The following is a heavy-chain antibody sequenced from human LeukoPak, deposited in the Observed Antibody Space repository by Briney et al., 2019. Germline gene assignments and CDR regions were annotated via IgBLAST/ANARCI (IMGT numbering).Heavy chain of an antibody. J-gene: IGHJ3*01. CDR1: GGSINSDGYY. CDR3: ARDFTSWNGFDF. Sequence: SQTLSLTCTVSGGSINSDGYYWSWIRQHPGKGLEWIGYIYYSGNTYYNPSLESRVTISVDTSKNQFSLMLSSVTAADTAVYYCARDFTSWNGFDFWGQGTMVTVSS. D-gene: IGHD2/OR15-2a*01. V-gene: IGHV4-31*03. CDR2: IYYSGNT.